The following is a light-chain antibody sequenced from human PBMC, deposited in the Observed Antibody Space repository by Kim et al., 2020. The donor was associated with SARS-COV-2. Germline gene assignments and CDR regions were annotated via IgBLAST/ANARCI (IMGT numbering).Light chain of an antibody. J-gene: IGKJ3*01. CDR3: QQSYSTPFT. CDR2: AAS. CDR1: KSISSY. Sequence: ASVGDRVTITCRASKSISSYLNWYQQKPGKAPKLLIYAASSLQSGVPSRFSGSGSGTDFSLTISSLQPEEFATYYCQQSYSTPFTFGPGTKVDIK. V-gene: IGKV1-39*01.